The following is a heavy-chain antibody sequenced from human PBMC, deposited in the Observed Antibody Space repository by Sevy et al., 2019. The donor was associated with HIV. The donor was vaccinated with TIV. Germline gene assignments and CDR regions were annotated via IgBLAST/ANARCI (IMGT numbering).Heavy chain of an antibody. CDR2: IYNNIGST. J-gene: IGHJ4*02. Sequence: SETLSLTCSVSDDSINSYYWSWIRQPPGKGLEWIGYIYNNIGSTSYNPSLTSRVTISVDTSKNQCSLKLTAVTAADTAVYYCARGAVVIGTAATPVFDFWGLGSLVTVSS. CDR3: ARGAVVIGTAATPVFDF. CDR1: DDSINSYY. V-gene: IGHV4-59*08. D-gene: IGHD2-2*01.